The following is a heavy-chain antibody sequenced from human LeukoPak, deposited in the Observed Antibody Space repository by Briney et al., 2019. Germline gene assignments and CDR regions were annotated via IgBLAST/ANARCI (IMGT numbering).Heavy chain of an antibody. J-gene: IGHJ3*02. CDR1: GGSISTDAYY. CDR3: ARLVLRFLENDAFDI. CDR2: IYHSGST. Sequence: SETLSLTCTVSGGSISTDAYYWSWIRQPPGKGLEWIGYIYHSGSTYYNPSLKSRVTISVDRSKNQFSLKLGSVTAADTAVYYCARLVLRFLENDAFDIWGQGTMVTVSS. D-gene: IGHD3-3*01. V-gene: IGHV4-30-2*01.